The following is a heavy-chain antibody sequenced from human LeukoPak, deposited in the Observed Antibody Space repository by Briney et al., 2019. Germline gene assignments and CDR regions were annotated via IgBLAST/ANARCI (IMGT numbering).Heavy chain of an antibody. D-gene: IGHD5-18*01. J-gene: IGHJ4*02. CDR3: ARDDQTAMETNFDY. CDR2: ISSSSSYI. CDR1: GFTFSSYS. V-gene: IGHV3-21*01. Sequence: GGSLRLSCAASGFTFSSYSMNWVRKAPGKGLEWVSSISSSSSYIYYADSVKGRFTISRDNAKNSLYLQMNSLRAEDTAVYYCARDDQTAMETNFDYWGQGTLVTVSS.